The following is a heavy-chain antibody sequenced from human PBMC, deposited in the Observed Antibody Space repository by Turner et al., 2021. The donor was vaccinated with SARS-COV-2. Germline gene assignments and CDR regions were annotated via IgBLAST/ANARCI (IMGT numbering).Heavy chain of an antibody. CDR3: ASPFDY. V-gene: IGHV3-48*01. CDR1: GFTFSTYS. Sequence: EGHLVESGGGLVQPGGSLRLSCVASGFTFSTYSMNWVRKAAGKGLEWVSYIDSSSSTIYYADSGKGRFTISRDNAKNSLYLQMNSLRGDDTAVYYGASPFDYWGQGTLVTVSS. CDR2: IDSSSSTI. J-gene: IGHJ4*02.